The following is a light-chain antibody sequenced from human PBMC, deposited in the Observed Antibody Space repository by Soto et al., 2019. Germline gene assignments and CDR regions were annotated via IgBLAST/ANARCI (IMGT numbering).Light chain of an antibody. Sequence: EIVMTQSPATLSVSPGERATLSCRASQSVSSNLAWYQQKPGQAPRLLIYGASTRATGIPARFSGSGSGTEFTLTISSLQSEDSAVYYCQQYNIWPPWTFGQGTKMDIK. J-gene: IGKJ1*01. CDR3: QQYNIWPPWT. CDR2: GAS. CDR1: QSVSSN. V-gene: IGKV3-15*01.